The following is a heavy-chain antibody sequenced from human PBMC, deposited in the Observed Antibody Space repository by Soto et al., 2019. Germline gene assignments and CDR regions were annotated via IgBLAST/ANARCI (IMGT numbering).Heavy chain of an antibody. CDR2: IIPIFGTA. CDR3: ARDRGMTTVTCFDE. J-gene: IGHJ4*02. D-gene: IGHD4-17*01. V-gene: IGHV1-69*13. CDR1: GGTFSSYA. Sequence: SVKVSCKASGGTFSSYAISWVRQAPGQGLEWMGGIIPIFGTANYAQKFQGRVTITADESTSTAYMELSSLRSEDTAVYYCARDRGMTTVTCFDEWGQGTLVTVSS.